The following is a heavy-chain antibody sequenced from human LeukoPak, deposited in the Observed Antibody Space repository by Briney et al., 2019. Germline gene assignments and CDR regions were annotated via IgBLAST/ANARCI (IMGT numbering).Heavy chain of an antibody. Sequence: PSETLSLTCTVSGGSISSYYWSWIRQPPGKGLEWTGYIYYSGSTNYNPSLKSRVTISVDTSKNQFSLKLSSVTAADTAVYYCAREAYGFWSGYSNWFDPWGQGTLVTVSS. CDR3: AREAYGFWSGYSNWFDP. CDR1: GGSISSYY. V-gene: IGHV4-59*01. CDR2: IYYSGST. J-gene: IGHJ5*02. D-gene: IGHD3-3*01.